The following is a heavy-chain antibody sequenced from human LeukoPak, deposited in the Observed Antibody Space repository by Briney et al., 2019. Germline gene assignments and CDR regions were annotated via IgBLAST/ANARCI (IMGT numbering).Heavy chain of an antibody. V-gene: IGHV3-21*01. CDR3: ARVAVTIPYDY. CDR1: GFTFSSYS. D-gene: IGHD4-17*01. Sequence: GGSLTLFCSASGFTFSSYSMNWVRQAPGKGLEWVSSISSSSSYIYYADSVKGRFTISRDNAKNSLYLQMNSLRAEDTAVYYCARVAVTIPYDYWGQGTLVTVSS. CDR2: ISSSSSYI. J-gene: IGHJ4*02.